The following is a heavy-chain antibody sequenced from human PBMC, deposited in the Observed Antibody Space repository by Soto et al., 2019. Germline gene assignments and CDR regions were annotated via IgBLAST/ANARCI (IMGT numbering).Heavy chain of an antibody. J-gene: IGHJ5*02. CDR2: ISPDGSQI. D-gene: IGHD2-2*02. CDR3: ATDIHATWLLTS. V-gene: IGHV3-30-3*01. Sequence: HLVESGGGVVQPGRSLRLSCAASGFTFSGKTMYWVRQAPGKGLEWVALISPDGSQIFYADSVKGRFTISRDNSKNTLYHQMNSLRAEDTSLYLCATDIHATWLLTSWGQGALVTVSS. CDR1: GFTFSGKT.